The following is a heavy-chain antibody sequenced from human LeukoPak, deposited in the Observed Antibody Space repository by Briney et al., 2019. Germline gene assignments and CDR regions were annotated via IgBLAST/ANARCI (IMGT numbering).Heavy chain of an antibody. J-gene: IGHJ4*02. CDR2: INHSGST. CDR3: ARSQTYYYGSGSPTFDH. D-gene: IGHD3-10*01. CDR1: GGSFSGYY. V-gene: IGHV4-34*01. Sequence: SETLSLTCAVYGGSFSGYYWSWIRQPPGKGLEWIGEINHSGSTNYNPSLKSRVTISVDTSKNQFSLKLSSVTAADTAVYYCARSQTYYYGSGSPTFDHWGQGTLVTVSS.